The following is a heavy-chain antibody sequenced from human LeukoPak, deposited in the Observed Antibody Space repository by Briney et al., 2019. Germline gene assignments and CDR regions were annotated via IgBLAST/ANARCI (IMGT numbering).Heavy chain of an antibody. Sequence: GGSLRLSCAASGFTFSSYSMNWVRQAPGKGLEWVSYISSSSSTIYYADSVKGRFTISRDNAKNSLYLQMNSLRAEDTAVYYCARDGFGELRDDWFDPWGQGTLVTVSS. V-gene: IGHV3-48*04. CDR2: ISSSSSTI. CDR1: GFTFSSYS. J-gene: IGHJ5*02. D-gene: IGHD3-10*01. CDR3: ARDGFGELRDDWFDP.